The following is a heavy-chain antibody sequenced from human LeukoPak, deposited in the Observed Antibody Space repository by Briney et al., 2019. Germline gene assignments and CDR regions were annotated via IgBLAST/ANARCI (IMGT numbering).Heavy chain of an antibody. Sequence: ASVKVSCKASGYTFTGYYMHWVQQAPGQGLEWMGWINPNSGGTNYAQKFQGRVTMTRDTSISTAYMELSRLRSDDTAVYYCARVRPKRLGYCSSTSCYGYYLDYWGQGTLVTVSS. CDR2: INPNSGGT. J-gene: IGHJ4*02. D-gene: IGHD2-2*01. CDR3: ARVRPKRLGYCSSTSCYGYYLDY. V-gene: IGHV1-2*02. CDR1: GYTFTGYY.